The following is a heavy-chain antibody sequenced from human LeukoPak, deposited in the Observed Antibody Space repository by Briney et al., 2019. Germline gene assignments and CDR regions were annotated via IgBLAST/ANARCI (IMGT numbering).Heavy chain of an antibody. CDR3: ASVHYYGMEV. J-gene: IGHJ6*02. CDR1: GFTYSDYY. V-gene: IGHV3-11*01. Sequence: GGPLRHSCAASGFTYSDYYMSWLRQAPGKGLEWVSYISSSGRIIYYANSMKGRFTISSDNAKNSLFLQMNSLRAEDTAVYYCASVHYYGMEVWGQGTTVTVSS. D-gene: IGHD2-8*01. CDR2: ISSSGRII.